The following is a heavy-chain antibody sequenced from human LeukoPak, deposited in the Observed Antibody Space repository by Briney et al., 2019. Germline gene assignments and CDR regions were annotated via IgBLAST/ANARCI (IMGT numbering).Heavy chain of an antibody. D-gene: IGHD3-22*01. CDR3: AKRGVVIRVILVGFHKEAYYFDS. CDR2: ISGSGGGT. V-gene: IGHV3-23*01. Sequence: GGSLRLSCAVSGITLSNYGMSWVRQTPGKGLEWVAGISGSGGGTTYADSVKGRFTISRDNAKNTLYLQMNSLRAEDTAVYFCAKRGVVIRVILVGFHKEAYYFDSWGQGALVTVSS. CDR1: GITLSNYG. J-gene: IGHJ4*02.